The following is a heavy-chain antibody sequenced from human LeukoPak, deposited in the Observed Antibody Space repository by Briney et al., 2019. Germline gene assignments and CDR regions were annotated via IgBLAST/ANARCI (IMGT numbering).Heavy chain of an antibody. Sequence: SETLSLTCTVSGGSINGYFWSWMRQPAGKGLEWIGRILTNGNTDYNPSLDSRVTMSMDTSRNQFSLKLRSVSAADTAVYYCARSARVEPGTGYYFDSWGRGTLVTVSS. CDR3: ARSARVEPGTGYYFDS. CDR1: GGSINGYF. CDR2: ILTNGNT. D-gene: IGHD2-15*01. V-gene: IGHV4-4*07. J-gene: IGHJ4*02.